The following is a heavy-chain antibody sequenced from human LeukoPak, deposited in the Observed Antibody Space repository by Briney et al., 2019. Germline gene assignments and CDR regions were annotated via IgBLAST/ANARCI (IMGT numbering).Heavy chain of an antibody. D-gene: IGHD4-11*01. CDR2: INHSGST. CDR1: GGSFSGYY. CDR3: ARGDSNYWSFDY. V-gene: IGHV4-34*01. J-gene: IGHJ4*02. Sequence: SETLSLTCAVYGGSFSGYYWSWIRQPPGKGLEWIGEINHSGSTNYNPSLKSRVTISVDTSKNQFSLKLSSVTAADTAVYYCARGDSNYWSFDYWGQGTLVTVSS.